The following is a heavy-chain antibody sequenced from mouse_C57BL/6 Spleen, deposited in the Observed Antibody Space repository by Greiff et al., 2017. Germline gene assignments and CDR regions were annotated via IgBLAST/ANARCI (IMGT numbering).Heavy chain of an antibody. Sequence: VQLQQSGAELVKPGASVKLSCKASGYTFTSYSMHWVKQRPGVGLEWIGRIDPNSGGTNYNEKFKGKATLTVDKPSSTAYMQLSSLTSEDSAVYECARGREYGSAVVSNFDYWGQGTTLTVSS. D-gene: IGHD1-1*01. J-gene: IGHJ2*01. CDR2: IDPNSGGT. CDR3: ARGREYGSAVVSNFDY. CDR1: GYTFTSYS. V-gene: IGHV1-72*01.